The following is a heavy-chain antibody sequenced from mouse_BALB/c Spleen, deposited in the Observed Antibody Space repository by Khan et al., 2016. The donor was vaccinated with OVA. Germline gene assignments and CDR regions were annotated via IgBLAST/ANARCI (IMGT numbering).Heavy chain of an antibody. CDR2: VSTGGSST. Sequence: EVELVESGGDLVKPGGSLKLSCAASGFTFSTYGMSLVRQAPDKRLEWVATVSTGGSSTYYPDSVKGRFTISRDNAKNTLYLQMSGLRSEETAMFYCTRLAYYYDSEGFAYWGQGTLVTVSA. J-gene: IGHJ3*01. CDR3: TRLAYYYDSEGFAY. V-gene: IGHV5-6*01. D-gene: IGHD1-1*01. CDR1: GFTFSTYG.